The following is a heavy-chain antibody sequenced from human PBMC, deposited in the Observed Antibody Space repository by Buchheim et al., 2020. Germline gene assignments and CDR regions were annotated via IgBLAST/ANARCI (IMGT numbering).Heavy chain of an antibody. CDR2: ISYDGSNK. D-gene: IGHD3-10*01. CDR1: GFTFSSYG. CDR3: AKDRDGMDV. V-gene: IGHV3-30*18. Sequence: QVQLVESGGGVVQPGRSLRLSCAASGFTFSSYGMHWVRQAPGKGLEWVAVISYDGSNKYYADSVKGRFTISRDNSKNTLYLQMNSLRAEDTAVYYCAKDRDGMDVWGQGTT. J-gene: IGHJ6*02.